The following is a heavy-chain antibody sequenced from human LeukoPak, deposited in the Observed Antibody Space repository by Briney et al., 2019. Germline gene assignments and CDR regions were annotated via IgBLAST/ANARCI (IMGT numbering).Heavy chain of an antibody. J-gene: IGHJ6*02. Sequence: GGSLRFSCAASGFTFSSYWMTWVRQAPGKGLEWVANIKQDGSEKYYVDSVKGRFTISRDNAKNSLYLQMSSLRAEDTAVYYCARINYIDGYYGMDVWGQGTTVTVSS. V-gene: IGHV3-7*01. CDR3: ARINYIDGYYGMDV. CDR2: IKQDGSEK. D-gene: IGHD4-4*01. CDR1: GFTFSSYW.